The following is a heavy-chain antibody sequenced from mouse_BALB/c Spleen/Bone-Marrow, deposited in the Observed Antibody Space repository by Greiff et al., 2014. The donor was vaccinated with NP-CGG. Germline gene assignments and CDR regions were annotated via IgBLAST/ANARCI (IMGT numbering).Heavy chain of an antibody. D-gene: IGHD1-1*02. V-gene: IGHV1-82*01. Sequence: QVKLQQSGPGVVKPGASVEISCKASGYVFSNSWMNWVQQRPGQGLEWIGRIYHGDGNTTYTGRFKGKATLTADRSSSTVYMQITSLTSVDSSVYVRSRWWDGYFDFWGAGTTVTVSS. J-gene: IGHJ1*01. CDR2: IYHGDGNT. CDR1: GYVFSNSW. CDR3: SRWWDGYFDF.